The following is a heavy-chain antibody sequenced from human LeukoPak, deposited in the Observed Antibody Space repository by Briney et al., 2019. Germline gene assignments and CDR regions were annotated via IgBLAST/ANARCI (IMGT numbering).Heavy chain of an antibody. CDR2: ISAYNGNT. CDR1: GYTFTSYG. D-gene: IGHD6-13*01. V-gene: IGHV1-18*01. CDR3: ASSDSSSWYVTFDY. Sequence: GASVKVSCKASGYTFTSYGISWVRQAPGQGLEWIGWISAYNGNTNYAQKLQGRGTMTTDTSTSTANMELRSLRSDDTAVYYCASSDSSSWYVTFDYWGQGTLVTVSS. J-gene: IGHJ4*02.